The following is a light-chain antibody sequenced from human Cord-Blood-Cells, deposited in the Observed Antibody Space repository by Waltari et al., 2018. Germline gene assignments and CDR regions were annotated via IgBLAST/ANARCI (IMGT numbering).Light chain of an antibody. J-gene: IGLJ3*02. Sequence: QSALTQPASVSGSPGQSITISFTGTRRDVGGYYDVSWYKQHPGKAPKLMIYDVSNRPSGVSNRFSGSNSGNTSSLTTSGLKAEDEADYYCSSYTSSSALVCGGGTKLTVL. CDR2: DVS. CDR3: SSYTSSSALV. V-gene: IGLV2-14*03. CDR1: RRDVGGYYD.